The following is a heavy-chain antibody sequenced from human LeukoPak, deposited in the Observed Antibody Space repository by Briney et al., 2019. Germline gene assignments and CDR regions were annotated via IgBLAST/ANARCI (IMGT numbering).Heavy chain of an antibody. CDR1: GGSIGRYY. D-gene: IGHD3-22*01. CDR2: IYYTGST. V-gene: IGHV4-59*01. J-gene: IGHJ4*02. CDR3: ARGGGYQDY. Sequence: KSSETLSLTCTVSGGSIGRYYWSWIRQPPGKGLEWIGYIYYTGSTDYNPSLKSRVTISLDTSRNQFSLKLTSATAADTAVYYCARGGGYQDYWGQGTLVTVSS.